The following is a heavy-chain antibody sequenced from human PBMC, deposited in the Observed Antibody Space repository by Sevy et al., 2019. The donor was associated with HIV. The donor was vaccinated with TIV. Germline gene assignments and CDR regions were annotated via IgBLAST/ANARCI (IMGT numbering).Heavy chain of an antibody. CDR2: IRSKAYGGTT. J-gene: IGHJ4*02. Sequence: GGSLRLSCTASGFTFGDYAMSWFRQAPGKGLEWVGFIRSKAYGGTTEYAASVKGRFTISRDDSKSIAYLQMNSLKTEDTAVYYCTREPPSLLTTGYFDYWGQGTLVTVSS. V-gene: IGHV3-49*03. D-gene: IGHD1-1*01. CDR3: TREPPSLLTTGYFDY. CDR1: GFTFGDYA.